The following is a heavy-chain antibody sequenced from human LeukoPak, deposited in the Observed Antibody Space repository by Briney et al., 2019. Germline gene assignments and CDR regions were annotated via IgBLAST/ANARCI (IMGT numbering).Heavy chain of an antibody. CDR1: GYTLTELS. CDR2: FDPEDGET. V-gene: IGHV1-24*01. Sequence: ASVKVSCKVSGYTLTELSMHWVRQAPGKGLEWMGGFDPEDGETIYAQKFQGRVTMTEDTSTDTAYMELSSPRSEDTAVYYCATVTVGYGDYYYYGMDVWGQGTTVTVSS. D-gene: IGHD4-17*01. J-gene: IGHJ6*02. CDR3: ATVTVGYGDYYYYGMDV.